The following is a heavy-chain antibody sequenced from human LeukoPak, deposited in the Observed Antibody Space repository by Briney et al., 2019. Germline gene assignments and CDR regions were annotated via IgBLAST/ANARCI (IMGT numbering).Heavy chain of an antibody. CDR3: ARQPYYDSSGYYQTPDFDY. CDR1: GYTFTSYG. D-gene: IGHD3-22*01. V-gene: IGHV1-18*01. Sequence: GASVKVSCKASGYTFTSYGISWVRQAPGQGLEWMGWISAYNGNTNYVQKLQGRVTNTTDTSTSTAYMELRSMRSDDTAVYYCARQPYYDSSGYYQTPDFDYWGQGTLVTVSS. J-gene: IGHJ4*02. CDR2: ISAYNGNT.